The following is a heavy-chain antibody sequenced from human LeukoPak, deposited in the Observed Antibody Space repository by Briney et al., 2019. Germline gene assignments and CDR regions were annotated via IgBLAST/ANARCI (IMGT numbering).Heavy chain of an antibody. D-gene: IGHD5-12*01. J-gene: IGHJ5*02. CDR3: ARRALSGGYDFHWFDP. V-gene: IGHV5-10-1*01. Sequence: GESLKISCKGSGYSFTSYWISWVRQMPGKGLEWMGRIDPSDSYTNYSPSFQGHVTISADKSISTAYLQWSSLKASDTAMYYCARRALSGGYDFHWFDPWGQGTLVTVSS. CDR2: IDPSDSYT. CDR1: GYSFTSYW.